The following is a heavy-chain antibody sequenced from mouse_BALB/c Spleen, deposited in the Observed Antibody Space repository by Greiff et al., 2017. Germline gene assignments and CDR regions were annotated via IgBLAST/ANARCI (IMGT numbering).Heavy chain of an antibody. Sequence: EVQLKESGGDLVKPGGSLKLSCAASGFTFSSYGMSWVRQTPDKRLEWVATISSGGSYTYYPDSVKGRFTISRDNAKNTLYLQMSSLKSEDTAMYYCAREFITTATGYAMDYWGQGTSVTVSS. CDR3: AREFITTATGYAMDY. J-gene: IGHJ4*01. CDR1: GFTFSSYG. CDR2: ISSGGSYT. D-gene: IGHD1-2*01. V-gene: IGHV5-6*01.